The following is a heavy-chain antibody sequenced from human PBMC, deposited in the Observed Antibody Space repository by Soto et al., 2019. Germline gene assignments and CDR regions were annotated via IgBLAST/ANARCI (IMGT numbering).Heavy chain of an antibody. D-gene: IGHD6-19*01. J-gene: IGHJ5*02. CDR3: AHRRGSIGWWGDPRFDP. V-gene: IGHV2-5*02. CDR2: IYWDDDK. CDR1: GFSLSTSGVG. Sequence: GSGSTLVNPTQTLTLTCTFSGFSLSTSGVGVGWIRQPPGKALEWLALIYWDDDKRYSPSLKSRLTITKDTSKNQVVLTMTNMDPVDTATYYCAHRRGSIGWWGDPRFDPLGQRTLVTVSS.